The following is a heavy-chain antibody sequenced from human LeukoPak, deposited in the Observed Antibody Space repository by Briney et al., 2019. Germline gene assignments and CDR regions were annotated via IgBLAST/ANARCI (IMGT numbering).Heavy chain of an antibody. D-gene: IGHD2-2*01. V-gene: IGHV3-30*03. CDR3: AREEYQLPLDY. J-gene: IGHJ4*02. Sequence: GGSLRLSCAASGFRFSSYAMSWVRQAPGKGLEWVAVISYDGSNKYYADSVKGRFTISRDNSKNTLYLQMNSLRAEDTAVYYCAREEYQLPLDYWGQGTLVTVSS. CDR1: GFRFSSYA. CDR2: ISYDGSNK.